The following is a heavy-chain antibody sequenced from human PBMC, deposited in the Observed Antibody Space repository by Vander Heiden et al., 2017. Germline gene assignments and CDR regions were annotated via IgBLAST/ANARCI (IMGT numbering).Heavy chain of an antibody. V-gene: IGHV4-34*01. CDR2: INHSGST. CDR1: GGSFSGYY. Sequence: QVQLQQWGAGLLKPSETLSLTCAVYGGSFSGYYWSWIRQPPGKGLEWIGEINHSGSTNYNPSLKSRVTISVDTSKNQFSLKLSSVTAADTAVYDCARDAFTMIDYWGQGTLVTVSS. D-gene: IGHD3-22*01. J-gene: IGHJ4*02. CDR3: ARDAFTMIDY.